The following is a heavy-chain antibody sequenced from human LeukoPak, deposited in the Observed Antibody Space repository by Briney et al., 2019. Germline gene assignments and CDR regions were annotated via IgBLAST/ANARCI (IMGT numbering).Heavy chain of an antibody. D-gene: IGHD1-1*01. J-gene: IGHJ6*02. CDR1: GFTFSSYS. Sequence: PGGSLRLSCAASGFTFSSYSMNWVRQAPGKGLEWVSSISSSSSYIYYADSVKGRFTISRDNAKNSLYLQMNSLRAEDTAVYYCARVGTDYYGVDVWGQGTTVTVSS. CDR3: ARVGTDYYGVDV. V-gene: IGHV3-21*01. CDR2: ISSSSSYI.